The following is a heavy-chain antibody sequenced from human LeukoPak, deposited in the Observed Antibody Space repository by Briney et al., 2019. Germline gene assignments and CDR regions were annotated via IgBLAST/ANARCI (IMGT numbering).Heavy chain of an antibody. D-gene: IGHD3-16*02. CDR2: IDWDGDK. J-gene: IGHJ4*02. V-gene: IGHV2-70*11. Sequence: SGPALVKPTQTLTLTCTFSGFSLSTSGMCVSWIRQPPGKALEWLARIDWDGDKYYSTSLKTRLTISKDTSKNQVVLTMTNMDPVDTATYYCAHNQYYDYVWGSYRIHSTNYFDYWGQGTLVTVSS. CDR1: GFSLSTSGMC. CDR3: AHNQYYDYVWGSYRIHSTNYFDY.